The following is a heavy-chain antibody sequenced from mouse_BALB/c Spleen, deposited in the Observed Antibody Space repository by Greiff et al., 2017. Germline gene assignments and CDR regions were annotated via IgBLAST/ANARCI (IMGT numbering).Heavy chain of an antibody. J-gene: IGHJ3*01. CDR3: AKKGGDWFAY. Sequence: VQLQQSGPSLVQPSQSLTITCTASGFSLTSYGVHWVRQSPGKGLEWLGVIWSGGSTDYNAAFMSRLSITKDNSKSQVFFKMNSLQADDTAIYYCAKKGGDWFAYWGQGTLVTVSA. CDR2: IWSGGST. CDR1: GFSLTSYG. V-gene: IGHV2-5-1*01.